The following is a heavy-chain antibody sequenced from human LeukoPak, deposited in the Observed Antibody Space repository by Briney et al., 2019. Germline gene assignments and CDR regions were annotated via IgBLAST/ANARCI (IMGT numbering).Heavy chain of an antibody. Sequence: GGSLRLSCVVSGFTLSDAWMSWVRQAPGKGLEWVGRVKSKSEDGARDYAAPVKGRFTISRDDSKNTLYLQMNSLKTEDTAVYYCTTDPTTTSRGRGSVWGQGTLVTVSS. CDR2: VKSKSEDGAR. CDR1: GFTLSDAW. V-gene: IGHV3-15*01. J-gene: IGHJ4*02. D-gene: IGHD1-1*01. CDR3: TTDPTTTSRGRGSV.